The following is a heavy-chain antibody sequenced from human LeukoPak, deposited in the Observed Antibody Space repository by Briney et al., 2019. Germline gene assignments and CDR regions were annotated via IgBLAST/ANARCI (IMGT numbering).Heavy chain of an antibody. CDR2: ISGSGGST. D-gene: IGHD3-10*01. Sequence: ETLSLTCTVSGGSISSSSYYWGWIRQPPGKGLEWVSGISGSGGSTVYADSVKGRFTISRDNSKNIMYLQMNSLRAEDTAVYYCAKDQGSGSGSYSWGYFDYWGQGTLVTVSS. CDR3: AKDQGSGSGSYSWGYFDY. CDR1: GGSISSSSYY. V-gene: IGHV3-23*01. J-gene: IGHJ4*02.